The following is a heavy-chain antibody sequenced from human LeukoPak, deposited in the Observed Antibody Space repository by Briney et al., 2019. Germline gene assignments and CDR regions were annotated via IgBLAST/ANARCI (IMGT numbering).Heavy chain of an antibody. J-gene: IGHJ6*03. CDR1: GGSFSGYY. Sequence: PSETLSLTCAVYGGSFSGYYWSWIRQPPGKGLEWIGEINHSGSTNYNPSLKSRVTISVDTSKNQFSLKLSSVTAADTAVYYCASRQRAARYYYMDVWGKGTTVTVSS. D-gene: IGHD6-6*01. CDR2: INHSGST. CDR3: ASRQRAARYYYMDV. V-gene: IGHV4-34*01.